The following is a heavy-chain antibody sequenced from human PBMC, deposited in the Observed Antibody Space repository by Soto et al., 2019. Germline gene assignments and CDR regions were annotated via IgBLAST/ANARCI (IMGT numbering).Heavy chain of an antibody. CDR2: IDPSDSYT. J-gene: IGHJ6*02. CDR1: GYSFTSYW. V-gene: IGHV5-10-1*01. CDR3: ARVSRFTTVTSGYYYYGMDV. D-gene: IGHD4-4*01. Sequence: GESLKISCNGSGYSFTSYWISWVRQMPGKGLEWMGRIDPSDSYTNYSPSFQGHVTISADKSISTAYLQWSSLKASDTAMYYCARVSRFTTVTSGYYYYGMDVWGQGTTVTVSS.